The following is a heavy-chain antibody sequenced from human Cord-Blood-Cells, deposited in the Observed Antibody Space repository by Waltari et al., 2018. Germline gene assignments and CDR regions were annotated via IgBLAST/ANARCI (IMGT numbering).Heavy chain of an antibody. Sequence: EVQLLESGGGLVQPGGSLRLACAASGFTLRSHAMSWVRQAPGKGLDWGSAISGGGGSTYYADSVKGRFTISRDNSKNTLYLQMNSLRAEDTAVYYCANGQGVINYWGQGTLVTVSS. CDR2: ISGGGGST. CDR1: GFTLRSHA. D-gene: IGHD3-10*01. V-gene: IGHV3-23*01. CDR3: ANGQGVINY. J-gene: IGHJ4*02.